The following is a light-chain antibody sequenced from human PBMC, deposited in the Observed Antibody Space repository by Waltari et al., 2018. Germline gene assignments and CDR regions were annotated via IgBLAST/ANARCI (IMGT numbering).Light chain of an antibody. CDR2: GSS. J-gene: IGKJ4*01. CDR3: HQSGGSGRA. V-gene: IGKV3-20*01. Sequence: ENVLTQSPGTLSLSPGERATLSCRASQSVDNWYLAWYQLKPGQAPGLLISGSSSRATGVPDRFSGSGSGTDFTLTISRLEPEDFAVYYCHQSGGSGRAFGGGTKVEIK. CDR1: QSVDNWY.